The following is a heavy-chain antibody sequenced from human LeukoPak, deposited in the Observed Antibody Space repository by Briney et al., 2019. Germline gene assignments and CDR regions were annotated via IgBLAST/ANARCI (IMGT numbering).Heavy chain of an antibody. J-gene: IGHJ6*02. D-gene: IGHD6-13*01. CDR1: GFTVSSNY. Sequence: PGGSLRLSCAASGFTVSSNYMSWVRQAPGKGLEWVSVIYSGGSTYYADSVKGRFTISRDNSKNTLYLQMNSLRAEDTAVYYCARGKAAAGATYYYGMDVWGQGTTVTVSS. CDR2: IYSGGST. CDR3: ARGKAAAGATYYYGMDV. V-gene: IGHV3-53*01.